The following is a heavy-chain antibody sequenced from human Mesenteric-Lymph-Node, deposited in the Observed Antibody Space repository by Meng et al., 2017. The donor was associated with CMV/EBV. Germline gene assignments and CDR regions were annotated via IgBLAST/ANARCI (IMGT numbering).Heavy chain of an antibody. Sequence: SETLFTCTVSGGSISSYYWSWIRQPPGKGLEWIVYIYYSGSTNYNPSLKSRGTISVDTSKNQFSLKLSSVTAADTAVYYCARAAQDAFDIWGQGTMVTVSS. CDR2: IYYSGST. D-gene: IGHD6-6*01. J-gene: IGHJ3*02. CDR3: ARAAQDAFDI. CDR1: GGSISSYY. V-gene: IGHV4-59*01.